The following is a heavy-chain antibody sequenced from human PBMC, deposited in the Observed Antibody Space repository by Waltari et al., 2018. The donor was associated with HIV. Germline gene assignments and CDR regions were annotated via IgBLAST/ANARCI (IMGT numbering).Heavy chain of an antibody. D-gene: IGHD3-16*01. J-gene: IGHJ4*02. CDR3: ASLYNYVWGSPPPFDY. V-gene: IGHV3-74*01. CDR1: GFTFSSYW. CDR2: INGDGSST. Sequence: EVQLVESGGGLVQPGGSLRLSCAASGFTFSSYWMDWVRQAPGKGLVWVSRINGDGSSTNYADSVKGRFTISRDNAKNTVYLQMNSLRAEDTAPYYCASLYNYVWGSPPPFDYWGQGTLVTVSS.